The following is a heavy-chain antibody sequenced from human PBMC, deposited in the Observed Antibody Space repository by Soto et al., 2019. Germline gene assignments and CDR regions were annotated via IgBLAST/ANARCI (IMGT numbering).Heavy chain of an antibody. CDR1: GFTFSSYS. V-gene: IGHV3-21*01. D-gene: IGHD3-22*01. Sequence: GGSLRLSCAASGFTFSSYSMNWVRQAPGKGLEWVSSISSSSSYIYYADSVKGRFTISRDNAKNSLYLQMNSLRAEDTAVYYCARVVRESSGYYFDYWGQGTLVTVSS. CDR3: ARVVRESSGYYFDY. J-gene: IGHJ4*02. CDR2: ISSSSSYI.